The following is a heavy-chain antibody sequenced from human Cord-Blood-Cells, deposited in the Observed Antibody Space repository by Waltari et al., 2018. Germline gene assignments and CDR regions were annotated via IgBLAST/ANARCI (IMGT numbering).Heavy chain of an antibody. J-gene: IGHJ6*03. CDR1: GGSISSYY. CDR3: ASGSYCSSTSCYYYYYYYMDV. Sequence: QVQLQESGPGLVKPSETLSLTCTVSGGSISSYYWSWIRQPPGKGLEWIGYIYYSAGTNSNPSVKMRVTMSVDTAKSQFSRELGSVTAADTAVYYCASGSYCSSTSCYYYYYYYMDVWGKGTTVTVSS. V-gene: IGHV4-59*01. CDR2: IYYSAGT. D-gene: IGHD2-2*01.